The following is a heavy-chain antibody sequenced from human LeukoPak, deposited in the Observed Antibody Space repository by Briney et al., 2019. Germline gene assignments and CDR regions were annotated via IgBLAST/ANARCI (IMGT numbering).Heavy chain of an antibody. V-gene: IGHV3-23*01. CDR1: GFTFSSYA. D-gene: IGHD1-7*01. J-gene: IGHJ4*02. Sequence: GGSLRLSCAASGFTFSSYAMYWVRQAPGKGLEWVLGVSDSGDGTHYADSVKGRFTISRDNSKNTLYLQMNNLRAEDTAVYYCAKDRACGQWNCQGSDYWGQGTLVTVSS. CDR2: VSDSGDGT. CDR3: AKDRACGQWNCQGSDY.